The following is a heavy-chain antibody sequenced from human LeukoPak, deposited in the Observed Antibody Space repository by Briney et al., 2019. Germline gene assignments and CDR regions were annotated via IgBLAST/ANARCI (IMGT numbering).Heavy chain of an antibody. J-gene: IGHJ4*02. Sequence: GGSLRLSCAVSGITLSNYGMSWVRQAPGKGLEWVAGISDSGGRTNYADSVKGRFTISRDNPKNTLYLQMNSLRVEDTAGYFCAKRGVVIRVILVGFHKEANYFDSWGQGALVTVSS. CDR1: GITLSNYG. CDR3: AKRGVVIRVILVGFHKEANYFDS. D-gene: IGHD3-22*01. V-gene: IGHV3-23*01. CDR2: ISDSGGRT.